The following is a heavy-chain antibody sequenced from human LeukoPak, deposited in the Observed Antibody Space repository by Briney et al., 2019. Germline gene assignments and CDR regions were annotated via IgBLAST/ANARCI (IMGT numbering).Heavy chain of an antibody. V-gene: IGHV4-39*01. J-gene: IGHJ4*02. CDR3: ARVSRYYEDY. D-gene: IGHD3-3*01. CDR2: IYYSGST. CDR1: GGSISSSSYY. Sequence: SETLSLTCTVSGGSISSSSYYWGWIRQPPGKGLEWIGSIYYSGSTYYNPSLKSRVTISVDTSKNQFSLKLSSVTAADTAVYYCARVSRYYEDYWGQGTLVTVSS.